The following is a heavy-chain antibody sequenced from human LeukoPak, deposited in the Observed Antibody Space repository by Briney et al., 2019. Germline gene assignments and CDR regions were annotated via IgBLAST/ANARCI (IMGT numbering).Heavy chain of an antibody. J-gene: IGHJ4*02. Sequence: ASVKVSCKASGYTFTSYYMHWVRQAPGQGLEWMGIINPSGGSTSYAQRFQGRVTMTRDTSTSTVYMELRSLRSEDTAVYYCARAGSAAGYYFDYWGQGTLVTVSS. D-gene: IGHD6-13*01. CDR3: ARAGSAAGYYFDY. CDR1: GYTFTSYY. V-gene: IGHV1-46*01. CDR2: INPSGGST.